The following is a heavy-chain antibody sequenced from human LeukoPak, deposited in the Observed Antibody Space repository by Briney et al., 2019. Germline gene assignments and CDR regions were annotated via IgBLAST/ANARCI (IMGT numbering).Heavy chain of an antibody. D-gene: IGHD3-22*01. Sequence: SQTLSLTCTVSGGSISSGSYYWSWIRQPAGKGLEWIGRIYTSGSTNYNPSLKSRVTISVDTSKNQFSLKLSSVTAADTAVYYCARDPYYYDSSGYWYFDLWGRGTLVTVSS. CDR3: ARDPYYYDSSGYWYFDL. CDR1: GGSISSGSYY. V-gene: IGHV4-61*02. CDR2: IYTSGST. J-gene: IGHJ2*01.